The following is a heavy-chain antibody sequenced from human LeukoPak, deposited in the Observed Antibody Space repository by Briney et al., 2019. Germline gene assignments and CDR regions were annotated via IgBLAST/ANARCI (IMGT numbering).Heavy chain of an antibody. Sequence: PGGSLRLSCAASGFTFSSYSMNWVRQAPGKGLEWVSSISSSSSYIYYADSVKGRFTISRDNAKNSLYLQMNSLRAEDTAVYYCASALRYFDGGYGMDVWGQGTTVTVSS. J-gene: IGHJ6*02. CDR3: ASALRYFDGGYGMDV. V-gene: IGHV3-21*01. CDR1: GFTFSSYS. CDR2: ISSSSSYI. D-gene: IGHD3-9*01.